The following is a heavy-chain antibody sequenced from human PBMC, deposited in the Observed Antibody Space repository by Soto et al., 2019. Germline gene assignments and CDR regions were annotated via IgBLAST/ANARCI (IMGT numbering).Heavy chain of an antibody. CDR2: IYYSGST. Sequence: QVQLQESGPGLVKPSETLSPTCTVSGGSVSSGSYYWSWIRQPPGKGLEWIGYIYYSGSTNYNPSLKSRVTISVDTSKNQSSLKLSSVTAADTAVYYCARGAFSFGVPTIWFDPWGQGTLVTVSS. D-gene: IGHD3-3*01. CDR3: ARGAFSFGVPTIWFDP. J-gene: IGHJ5*02. CDR1: GGSVSSGSYY. V-gene: IGHV4-61*01.